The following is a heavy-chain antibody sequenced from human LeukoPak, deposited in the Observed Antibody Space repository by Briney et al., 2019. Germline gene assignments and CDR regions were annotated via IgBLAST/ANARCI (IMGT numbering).Heavy chain of an antibody. V-gene: IGHV3-30-3*01. CDR1: GFTFSSYW. D-gene: IGHD3-22*01. J-gene: IGHJ2*01. CDR2: ISYDGSNK. Sequence: GGSLRLSCAASGFTFSSYWMHWVRQAPGKGLEWVAVISYDGSNKYYADSVKGRFTISRDNSKNTLYLQMNSLRAEDTAVYYCATRITMIVQTDWYFDLWGRGTLVTVSS. CDR3: ATRITMIVQTDWYFDL.